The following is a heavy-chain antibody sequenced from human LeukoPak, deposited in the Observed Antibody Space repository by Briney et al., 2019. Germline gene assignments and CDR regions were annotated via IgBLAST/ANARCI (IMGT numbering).Heavy chain of an antibody. Sequence: PGGSLRLSCAASGFIFSSYWMHWVRQAPGKGLEWVSSISSSSSYIYYADSVKGRFTISRDNAKNSLYLQMNSLRAEDTAVYCCARAPYSSGWYRDAFDIWGQGTMVTVSS. CDR1: GFIFSSYW. V-gene: IGHV3-21*01. J-gene: IGHJ3*02. D-gene: IGHD6-19*01. CDR2: ISSSSSYI. CDR3: ARAPYSSGWYRDAFDI.